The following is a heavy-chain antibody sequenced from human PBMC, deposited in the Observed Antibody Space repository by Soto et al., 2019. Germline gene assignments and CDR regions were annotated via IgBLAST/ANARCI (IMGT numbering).Heavy chain of an antibody. V-gene: IGHV1-18*01. J-gene: IGHJ3*01. Sequence: QVQLVQSGAEVKKPGASVKVSCKASGYTFTSDGISWVRQAPGQGLEWMGWISAYNGNTNYAQKLQGRVTMTTDTYTSTAYMERRRLRSDATDVYYCARERGLAAAGRVAFDVWGQGTMVTVSS. CDR2: ISAYNGNT. D-gene: IGHD6-13*01. CDR1: GYTFTSDG. CDR3: ARERGLAAAGRVAFDV.